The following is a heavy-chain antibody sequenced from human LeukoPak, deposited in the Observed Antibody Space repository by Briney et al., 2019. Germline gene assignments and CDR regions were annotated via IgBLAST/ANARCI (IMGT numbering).Heavy chain of an antibody. Sequence: GGSLRLSCATSGFTFSSYGMHWVRQVPGKGLEWVTVISHDAKSTYHVDSVKGRFTISRDNAKNSLSLQMNSLRAEDTAVYYCARPLMYYYGSETYFWFDPWGQGTLVTVSS. CDR1: GFTFSSYG. CDR2: ISHDAKST. V-gene: IGHV3-33*08. D-gene: IGHD3-10*01. J-gene: IGHJ5*02. CDR3: ARPLMYYYGSETYFWFDP.